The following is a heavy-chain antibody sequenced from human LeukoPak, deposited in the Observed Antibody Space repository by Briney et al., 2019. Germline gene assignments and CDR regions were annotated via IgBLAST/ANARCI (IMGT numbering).Heavy chain of an antibody. CDR1: GYTFTSYD. Sequence: ASVKVSCKASGYTFTSYDINWVRQATGQGLEWMGWMNPNSGNTGYAQKFQGRVTMTRNTSISTAYMELSGLRSEDTAVYYCALILTGYSRFDYWGQGTLVTVSS. J-gene: IGHJ4*02. CDR3: ALILTGYSRFDY. V-gene: IGHV1-8*01. D-gene: IGHD3-9*01. CDR2: MNPNSGNT.